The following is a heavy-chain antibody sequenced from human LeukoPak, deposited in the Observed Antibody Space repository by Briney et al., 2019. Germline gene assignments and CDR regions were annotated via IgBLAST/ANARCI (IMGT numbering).Heavy chain of an antibody. J-gene: IGHJ4*02. CDR1: GFTFSSYA. D-gene: IGHD3-9*01. Sequence: PGGSLRLSCAASGFTFSSYAMSWVRQAPGKGLEWVSAISGSGGSTYYADSVKGRFTISRGNSKNTLYLQMNSLRAEDTAVYYCAKDPFRPLTGYWAHWGQGTLVTVSS. CDR3: AKDPFRPLTGYWAH. V-gene: IGHV3-23*01. CDR2: ISGSGGST.